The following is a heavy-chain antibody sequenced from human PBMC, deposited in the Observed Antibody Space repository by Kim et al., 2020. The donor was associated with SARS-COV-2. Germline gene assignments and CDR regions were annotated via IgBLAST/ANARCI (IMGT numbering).Heavy chain of an antibody. J-gene: IGHJ4*02. CDR1: GFTFSSYS. CDR3: ARVLTSGWSYFDY. D-gene: IGHD6-19*01. Sequence: GGSLRLSCAASGFTFSSYSMNWVRQAPGKGLEWISSISSSSSYIYYADSVKGRFTISSDNARASLYLQMNSLRAEDTAVYYCARVLTSGWSYFDYWGQGTLVTVSP. V-gene: IGHV3-21*04. CDR2: ISSSSSYI.